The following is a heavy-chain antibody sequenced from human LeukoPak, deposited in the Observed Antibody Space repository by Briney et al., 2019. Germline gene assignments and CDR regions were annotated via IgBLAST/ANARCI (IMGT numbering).Heavy chain of an antibody. CDR2: ISWNSGSI. CDR1: GFTFDDYA. D-gene: IGHD3-10*01. CDR3: AKDGFRGAKDY. V-gene: IGHV3-9*01. Sequence: SGGSLRLSCAASGFTFDDYAMHWVRQAPGKGLEWVSGISWNSGSIGYADSVKGRFTISRDNAKNSLYLQMNSLGAEDTALYYCAKDGFRGAKDYWGQGTLVTVSS. J-gene: IGHJ4*02.